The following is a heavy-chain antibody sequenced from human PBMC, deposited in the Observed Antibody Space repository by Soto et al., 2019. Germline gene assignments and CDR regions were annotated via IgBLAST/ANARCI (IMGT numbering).Heavy chain of an antibody. V-gene: IGHV3-23*01. Sequence: GGSLRLSCAASGFTFSSYAMSWVRQAPGKGLEWVSAISGSGGSTYYADSVKGRFTISRDNSKNTLYLQMNSLRDEDTAVYYCAKDGTTAMVTPIDYWGQGTLVTVSS. J-gene: IGHJ4*02. CDR1: GFTFSSYA. CDR2: ISGSGGST. D-gene: IGHD5-18*01. CDR3: AKDGTTAMVTPIDY.